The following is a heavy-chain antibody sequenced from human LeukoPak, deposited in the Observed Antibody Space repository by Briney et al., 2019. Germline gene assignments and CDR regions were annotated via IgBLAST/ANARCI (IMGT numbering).Heavy chain of an antibody. Sequence: GASVKVSCKASGYTFTGCYMHWVRQAPGQGLEWMGWINPNSGGTNYAQKFQGRVTMTRDTSISTAYMELSRLRSDDTAVYYCARGLSSHIVVVTAILFDYWGQGTLVTVSS. CDR1: GYTFTGCY. CDR3: ARGLSSHIVVVTAILFDY. D-gene: IGHD2-21*02. CDR2: INPNSGGT. J-gene: IGHJ4*02. V-gene: IGHV1-2*02.